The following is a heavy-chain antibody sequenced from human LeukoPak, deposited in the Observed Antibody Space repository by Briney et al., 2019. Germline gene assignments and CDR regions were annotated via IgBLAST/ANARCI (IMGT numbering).Heavy chain of an antibody. CDR2: ISSSSSYI. D-gene: IGHD6-19*01. CDR1: GFTFSSYS. Sequence: PGGSLRLSCAASGFTFSSYSMNWVRQAPGKGLEWVSSISSSSSYIYYADSVKGRFTISRDNAKNSLYLQMNSLRAEDTAVYYCARVGFHSSGWYYYYYYMDVWGKGTTVTVSS. V-gene: IGHV3-21*01. J-gene: IGHJ6*03. CDR3: ARVGFHSSGWYYYYYYMDV.